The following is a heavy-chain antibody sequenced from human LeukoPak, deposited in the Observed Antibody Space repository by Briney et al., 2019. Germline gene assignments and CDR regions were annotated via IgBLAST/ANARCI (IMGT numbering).Heavy chain of an antibody. CDR3: ARDRARNGFDY. CDR2: INPSGGST. Sequence: ASVKVSCKASGYTFTSYYMHWVRQAPGQGLEWMRRINPSGGSTSYAQKFQGRVTMTRDTSTSTVYMELSSLRSEDAAVYYCARDRARNGFDYWGQGTLVTVSS. J-gene: IGHJ4*02. CDR1: GYTFTSYY. D-gene: IGHD1-14*01. V-gene: IGHV1-46*01.